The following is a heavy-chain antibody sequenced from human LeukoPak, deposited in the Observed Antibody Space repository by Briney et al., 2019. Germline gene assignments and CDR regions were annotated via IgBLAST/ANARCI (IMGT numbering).Heavy chain of an antibody. CDR2: IKQDGSEK. Sequence: GGSLRLSCAGSGFTFSSYWMSWVRQAPGKGLEWVANIKQDGSEKYYVDSVKGRFTISRDNAKKSLFLQMNSLRVEDTAVYYCARYRAFDIWGQGTMVTVSS. CDR1: GFTFSSYW. V-gene: IGHV3-7*01. CDR3: ARYRAFDI. J-gene: IGHJ3*02.